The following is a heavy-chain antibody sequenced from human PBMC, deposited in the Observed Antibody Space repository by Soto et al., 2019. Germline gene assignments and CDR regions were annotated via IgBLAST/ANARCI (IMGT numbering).Heavy chain of an antibody. D-gene: IGHD3-10*01. CDR2: IYPGDSDA. CDR1: GYSFTSYW. J-gene: IGHJ4*02. Sequence: GESLKISCKGSGYSFTSYWIAWVRQMPGKGLEWMGIIYPGDSDATYSPSFEGQVTFSVDKSITTAYLQWISLKAPDTAMYYCARQAYFGSGTYYSDYWGQGTQVTVSS. CDR3: ARQAYFGSGTYYSDY. V-gene: IGHV5-51*01.